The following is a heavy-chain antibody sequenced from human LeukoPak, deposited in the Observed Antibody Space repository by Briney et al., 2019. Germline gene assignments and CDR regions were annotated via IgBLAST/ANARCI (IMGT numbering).Heavy chain of an antibody. CDR1: GFTFSNYW. J-gene: IGHJ4*02. D-gene: IGHD2-15*01. V-gene: IGHV3-7*01. Sequence: GGSLRLSCAVSGFTFSNYWMYWVRQAPGKGLEWVANIKQDVSERYYVDSVKGRFTISRDNAKNSLYLQMNSLRAEDTAVYYCARAGFCSGGSCWGQGTLVTVSS. CDR2: IKQDVSER. CDR3: ARAGFCSGGSC.